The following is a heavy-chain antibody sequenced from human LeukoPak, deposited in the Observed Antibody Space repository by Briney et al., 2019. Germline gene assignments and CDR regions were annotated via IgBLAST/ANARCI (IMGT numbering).Heavy chain of an antibody. CDR2: ISGSGGST. Sequence: GGSLRLSCAASGFTFSSYAMSWVRQAPGKELEWVSAISGSGGSTYYADSVKGRFTISRDNSKNTLYLQMNSLRAEDTAVYYCAKASRPVLRYFDWLFYWGQGTLVTVSS. J-gene: IGHJ4*02. V-gene: IGHV3-23*01. CDR1: GFTFSSYA. D-gene: IGHD3-9*01. CDR3: AKASRPVLRYFDWLFY.